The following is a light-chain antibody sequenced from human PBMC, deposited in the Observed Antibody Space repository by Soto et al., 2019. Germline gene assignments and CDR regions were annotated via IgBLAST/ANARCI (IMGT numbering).Light chain of an antibody. V-gene: IGKV3-20*01. CDR2: DAS. CDR1: QSIRSGR. CDR3: QEYDAPPPIT. J-gene: IGKJ5*01. Sequence: IVLTQSPDTLSLSPGERATLSCRASQSIRSGRLAWYQQKPGQAPRLVIFDASYMASGIPVRFSGSGSGKDFTLTIPRLEPEDFAVYYCQEYDAPPPITFGLATRLEIK.